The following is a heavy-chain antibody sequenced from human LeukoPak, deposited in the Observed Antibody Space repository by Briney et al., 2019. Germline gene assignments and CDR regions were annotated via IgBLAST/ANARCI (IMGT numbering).Heavy chain of an antibody. CDR3: ARDSAGYDYYYYMDV. CDR2: IYHSGST. CDR1: GYSISSGYY. Sequence: SETLSLTCTVSGYSISSGYYWGWIRQPPGKGLEWIGSIYHSGSTYYNPSLKSRVTISVDTSKNQFSLKLSSVTAADTAVYYCARDSAGYDYYYYMDVWGKGTTVTVSS. V-gene: IGHV4-38-2*02. D-gene: IGHD6-13*01. J-gene: IGHJ6*03.